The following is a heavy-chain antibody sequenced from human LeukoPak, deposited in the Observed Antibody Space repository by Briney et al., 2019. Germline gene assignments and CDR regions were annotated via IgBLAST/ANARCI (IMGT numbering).Heavy chain of an antibody. D-gene: IGHD1-26*01. CDR2: INWNGGRT. V-gene: IGHV3-20*04. Sequence: GGSLRLSCAASGFIFDDYGMSWVRQVPGKGLEWVSGINWNGGRTGCADSVKGRFTISRDNAKNSLYLQMSSLKTEDTAVYYCTTDKIGQWVGPRYAFDNLGQGTMVTVSS. J-gene: IGHJ3*02. CDR3: TTDKIGQWVGPRYAFDN. CDR1: GFIFDDYG.